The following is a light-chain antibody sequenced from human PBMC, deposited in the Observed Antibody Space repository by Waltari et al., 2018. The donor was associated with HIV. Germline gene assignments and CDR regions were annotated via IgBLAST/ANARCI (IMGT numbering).Light chain of an antibody. J-gene: IGLJ2*01. V-gene: IGLV3-1*01. Sequence: SYDLTQPPSVSVSPGQTATITCSGDKLGDKYSCWYQQKPGQSPVLVIYQDNKRPSGLPERFSGSNSGNTATLTISGTQAMDEADYYCQAWDTRAVFGGGTKLTVL. CDR3: QAWDTRAV. CDR2: QDN. CDR1: KLGDKY.